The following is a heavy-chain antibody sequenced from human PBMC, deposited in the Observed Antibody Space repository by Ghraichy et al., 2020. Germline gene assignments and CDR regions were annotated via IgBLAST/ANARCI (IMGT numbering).Heavy chain of an antibody. CDR3: AITGTMTDAP. D-gene: IGHD3-22*01. Sequence: GESLNISCAASGFTFSSYAMSWVRQAPGKGLEWVSAISGSGGSTYYADSVKGRFTISRDNSKNTLYLQMNSLRAEDTAVYYCAITGTMTDAPWGQGTLVTVSS. CDR2: ISGSGGST. CDR1: GFTFSSYA. V-gene: IGHV3-23*01. J-gene: IGHJ5*02.